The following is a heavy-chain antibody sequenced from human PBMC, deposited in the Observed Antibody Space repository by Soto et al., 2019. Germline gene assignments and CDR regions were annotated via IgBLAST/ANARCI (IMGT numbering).Heavy chain of an antibody. CDR2: IIPIFGTA. Sequence: QVQLVQSGAEVKKPGSSVKVSCKASGGTFSSYAISWVRQAPGQGLEWMGGIIPIFGTANYAQKFQGRVTMTADESTSTAYMELSSLRSEDTAVYYCARPRAYYYDSSGYHESLDYWGQGTLVTVSS. CDR3: ARPRAYYYDSSGYHESLDY. J-gene: IGHJ4*02. CDR1: GGTFSSYA. V-gene: IGHV1-69*01. D-gene: IGHD3-22*01.